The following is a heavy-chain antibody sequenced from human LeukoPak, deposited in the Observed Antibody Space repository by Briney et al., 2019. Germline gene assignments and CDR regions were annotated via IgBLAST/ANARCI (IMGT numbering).Heavy chain of an antibody. CDR1: GYTFTSYG. J-gene: IGHJ5*02. CDR2: ISAYNGNT. D-gene: IGHD2-2*01. CDR3: ARDHCSSTSCLSTPTNWFDP. Sequence: ASVKVSCKASGYTFTSYGISWVRQAPGQGLEWMGWISAYNGNTNYAQKLQGRVTMTTDTSTSTAYMELRSLRSDDTAVYYCARDHCSSTSCLSTPTNWFDPWGQGTLVTVSS. V-gene: IGHV1-18*01.